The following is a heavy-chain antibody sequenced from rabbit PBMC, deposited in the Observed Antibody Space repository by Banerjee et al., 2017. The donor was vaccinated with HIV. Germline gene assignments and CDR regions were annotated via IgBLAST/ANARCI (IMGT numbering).Heavy chain of an antibody. D-gene: IGHD1-1*01. V-gene: IGHV1S45*01. CDR3: ARHVFGYSGYMFDL. J-gene: IGHJ4*01. Sequence: QEQLVESGGGLVQPEGSLTLTCTASGFSFSSNYYMCWVRQAPGKGLEWIACIVVDSATTHYASWAKGRFTISKTSSTTVTLQMTSLTVADTATYFCARHVFGYSGYMFDLWGQGTLVTVS. CDR1: GFSFSSNYY. CDR2: IVVDSATT.